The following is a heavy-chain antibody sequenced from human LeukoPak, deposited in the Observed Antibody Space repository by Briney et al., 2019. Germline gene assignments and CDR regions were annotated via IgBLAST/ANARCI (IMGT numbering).Heavy chain of an antibody. Sequence: PGGSLRLSCAASGFTFSSYGMHWVRQAPGKGLEWVAVISYDGSNKYYADSVKGRFTISRDNSKNTLYLQMSSLRAEDTAVYYCAKDRKYDFWSGYYSYYYYGMDVWGQGTTVTVSS. J-gene: IGHJ6*02. CDR3: AKDRKYDFWSGYYSYYYYGMDV. V-gene: IGHV3-30*18. CDR2: ISYDGSNK. D-gene: IGHD3-3*01. CDR1: GFTFSSYG.